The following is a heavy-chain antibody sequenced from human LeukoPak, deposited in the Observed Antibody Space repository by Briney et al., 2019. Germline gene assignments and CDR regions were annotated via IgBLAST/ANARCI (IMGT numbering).Heavy chain of an antibody. D-gene: IGHD3-22*01. CDR3: ARVSYDRSGYSDY. Sequence: GGSLRLSCAASGFTLSGYWMSWVRQAPGKGLEWVANIKQDGSERYHVDSVKGRFTISRDNAKNSLYLQMNSLRAEDTAVYYCARVSYDRSGYSDYWGQGTLVTVSS. V-gene: IGHV3-7*04. J-gene: IGHJ4*02. CDR1: GFTLSGYW. CDR2: IKQDGSER.